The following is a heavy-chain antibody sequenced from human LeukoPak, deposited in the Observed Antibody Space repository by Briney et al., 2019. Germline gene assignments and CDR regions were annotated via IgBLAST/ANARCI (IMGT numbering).Heavy chain of an antibody. Sequence: SQTLSLTCTVSGGSISSGSYYWSWIRQPAGKGLEWIGRIYTSGSTNYNPSLKSRVTISVDTSKNQFSLKLSSVTAADTAVYYCARGGSGILDYWGQGTLVTVSS. V-gene: IGHV4-61*02. CDR3: ARGGSGILDY. CDR2: IYTSGST. D-gene: IGHD6-19*01. J-gene: IGHJ4*02. CDR1: GGSISSGSYY.